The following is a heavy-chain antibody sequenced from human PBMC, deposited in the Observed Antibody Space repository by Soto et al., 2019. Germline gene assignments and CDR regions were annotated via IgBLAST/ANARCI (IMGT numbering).Heavy chain of an antibody. CDR2: LNSDGSIT. D-gene: IGHD1-1*01. V-gene: IGHV3-74*01. Sequence: EVQLVESGGGLVQPGGSLRLSCAASGFTFSGYWMHWVRQSPGNGLVWVSRLNSDGSITSYADSVKGRFTISRDNAKTTLYLQMNRRRAEDTAAYFAARGVAYNGGCFSWGPGTLVTVSS. CDR1: GFTFSGYW. CDR3: ARGVAYNGGCFS. J-gene: IGHJ4*02.